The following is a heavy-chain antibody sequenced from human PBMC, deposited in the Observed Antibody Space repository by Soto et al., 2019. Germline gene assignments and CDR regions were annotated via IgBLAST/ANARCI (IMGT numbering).Heavy chain of an antibody. V-gene: IGHV3-30-3*01. CDR1: GFTFSSYA. CDR2: ISYDGSNK. J-gene: IGHJ6*02. Sequence: QVPLVESGGGVVQPGRSLRLSCAASGFTFSSYAMHWVRQAPGKGLEWVAVISYDGSNKYYADSVKGRFTISRDNSKNTLYLQMNSLRAEDTAVYYCARVGGVGTTGTTWTYYYGMDVWGQGTTVTVSS. D-gene: IGHD1-1*01. CDR3: ARVGGVGTTGTTWTYYYGMDV.